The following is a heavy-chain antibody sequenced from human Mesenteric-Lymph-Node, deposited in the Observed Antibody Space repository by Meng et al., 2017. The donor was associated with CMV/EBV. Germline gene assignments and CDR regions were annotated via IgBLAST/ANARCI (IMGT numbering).Heavy chain of an antibody. CDR2: IHQDGTDT. CDR3: ARDMLHQKATFDY. V-gene: IGHV3-7*01. J-gene: IGHJ4*02. Sequence: GGSLRLSCAASGFTFSDYWMSWVRQAPGQGLEWVANIHQDGTDTYYVDSVKGRFTISKDIAQNSVFLQMDSLRADDTAVYYCARDMLHQKATFDYWGRGTLVTVSS. CDR1: GFTFSDYW. D-gene: IGHD2-8*01.